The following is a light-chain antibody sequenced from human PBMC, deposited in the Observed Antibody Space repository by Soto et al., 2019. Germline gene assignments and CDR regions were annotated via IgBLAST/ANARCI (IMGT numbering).Light chain of an antibody. CDR3: QQYYSTPWT. V-gene: IGKV4-1*01. Sequence: DIVMTQSPDSLAVSLGERATINCKSSQSVLYSSSNKNYLAWYQQKPGQPPKLLIYWASTRESGVPDRFSGSGSGTDFTLTISSLQAEDVAVYYCQQYYSTPWTVGQGTKVDIK. CDR1: QSVLYSSSNKNY. J-gene: IGKJ1*01. CDR2: WAS.